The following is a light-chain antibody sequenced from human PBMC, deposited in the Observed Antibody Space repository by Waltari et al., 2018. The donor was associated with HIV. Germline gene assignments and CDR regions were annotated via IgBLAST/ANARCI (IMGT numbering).Light chain of an antibody. V-gene: IGKV3-20*01. CDR3: QHYGNSPS. CDR1: QTLSGDY. CDR2: DAS. Sequence: EVVLTQSPGTLSLSPGERATLSCRASQTLSGDYLAWYQQKLGQAPRLLIYDASTRATGIPDRFNGSGSGTDFTLTISRLEPDDFAVYHCQHYGNSPSFGGGTKVEIK. J-gene: IGKJ4*01.